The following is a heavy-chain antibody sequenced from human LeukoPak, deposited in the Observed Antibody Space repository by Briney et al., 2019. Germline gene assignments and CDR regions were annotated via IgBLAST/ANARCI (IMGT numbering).Heavy chain of an antibody. CDR1: GDSISTPHW. CDR2: IFHSGRV. J-gene: IGHJ4*02. Sequence: SGTLSLTCDVSGDSISTPHWWSWVRQPPGKGLEWIGEIFHSGRVNYIPSLQSRVTISLDKSKNQISLEVNSVTAADTAVYYCARRGAMVRGPAYHFDHWGQGVLVTVSS. V-gene: IGHV4-4*02. D-gene: IGHD3-10*01. CDR3: ARRGAMVRGPAYHFDH.